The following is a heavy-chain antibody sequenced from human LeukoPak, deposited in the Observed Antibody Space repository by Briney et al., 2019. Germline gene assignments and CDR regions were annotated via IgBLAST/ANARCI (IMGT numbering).Heavy chain of an antibody. J-gene: IGHJ4*02. Sequence: GGSLRLSCAASGFIFSDYYMSWIRQAPGKGLEWVSYISSSGSSIYYADSVKGRFTISRDNAKDSLYLQMNSLRAEDTAVYYCARDYGDHYFDYWGQGTLVTVSS. CDR1: GFIFSDYY. D-gene: IGHD4-17*01. CDR3: ARDYGDHYFDY. V-gene: IGHV3-11*01. CDR2: ISSSGSSI.